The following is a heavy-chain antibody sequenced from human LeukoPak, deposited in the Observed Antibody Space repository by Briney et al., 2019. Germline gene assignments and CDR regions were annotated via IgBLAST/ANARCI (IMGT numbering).Heavy chain of an antibody. D-gene: IGHD1-26*01. V-gene: IGHV4-31*03. CDR1: GGSISSGGYY. Sequence: SQTLSLTCTVSGGSISSGGYYWSWIRQHPGKGLEWIGYIYYSGSTYYNPSLKSRVTISVDTSKNQFSLKLSSVTAADTAVYYYARAGGREPHLDYWGQGTLVTVSS. J-gene: IGHJ4*02. CDR3: ARAGGREPHLDY. CDR2: IYYSGST.